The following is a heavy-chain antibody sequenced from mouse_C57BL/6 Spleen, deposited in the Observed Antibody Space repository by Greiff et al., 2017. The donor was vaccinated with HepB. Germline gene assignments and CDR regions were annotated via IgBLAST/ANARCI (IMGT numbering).Heavy chain of an antibody. D-gene: IGHD1-1*02. Sequence: EVQRVESGGDLVKPGGSLKLSCAASGFTFSSYGMSWVRQTPDKRLEWVATISSGGSYTYYPDSVKGRFTISRDNAKNTLYLQMSSLKSEDTAMYYCARHIGWVDYWGQGTTLTVSS. V-gene: IGHV5-6*01. CDR1: GFTFSSYG. CDR2: ISSGGSYT. CDR3: ARHIGWVDY. J-gene: IGHJ2*01.